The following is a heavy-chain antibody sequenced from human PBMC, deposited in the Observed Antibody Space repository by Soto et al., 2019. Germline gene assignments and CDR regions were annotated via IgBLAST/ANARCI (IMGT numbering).Heavy chain of an antibody. CDR1: GFTFSSYW. CDR2: INSDGSST. V-gene: IGHV3-74*01. CDR3: ARGAYYYYYGMDV. J-gene: IGHJ6*02. Sequence: EVQVVESGGGLVQPGGSLRLSCAASGFTFSSYWMHWVRQAPGKGLVWVSRINSDGSSTSYADSVKGRFTISRDNAKNTLYLQMNSLRAEDTAVYYCARGAYYYYYGMDVWGQGTTATVSS.